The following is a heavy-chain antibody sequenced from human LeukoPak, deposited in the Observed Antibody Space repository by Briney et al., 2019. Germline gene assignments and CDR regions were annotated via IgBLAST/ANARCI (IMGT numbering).Heavy chain of an antibody. V-gene: IGHV3-7*01. D-gene: IGHD3-10*01. J-gene: IGHJ3*02. CDR2: IKQDGSEK. Sequence: GGSLRLSCAASGFTFSSYWLSWVRQAPGKGLEWVANIKQDGSEKYYVDSVKGRFTISRDNAKNSLYLQMNSLRAEDTAVYYCATSYDSGHAFDIWGQGTMVTVSS. CDR3: ATSYDSGHAFDI. CDR1: GFTFSSYW.